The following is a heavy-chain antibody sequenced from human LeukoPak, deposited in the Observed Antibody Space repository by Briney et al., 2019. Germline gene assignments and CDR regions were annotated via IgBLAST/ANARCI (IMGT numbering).Heavy chain of an antibody. J-gene: IGHJ4*02. Sequence: GASVKVSCKASGYTFTSYYMHWVRQAPGQGLEWMGIINPSGGSTSYAQKFQGRVTMTRDTSTSTVYMELSSLRSEDTAVYYCARDRRGYYDSSGYSNYFDYRGQGTLVTVSS. V-gene: IGHV1-46*01. CDR1: GYTFTSYY. CDR3: ARDRRGYYDSSGYSNYFDY. CDR2: INPSGGST. D-gene: IGHD3-22*01.